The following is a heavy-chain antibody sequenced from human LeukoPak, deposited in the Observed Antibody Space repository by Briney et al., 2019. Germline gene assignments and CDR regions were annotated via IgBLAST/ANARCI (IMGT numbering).Heavy chain of an antibody. CDR3: NGMDV. CDR2: ISYDGSNK. Sequence: GRSLRLSCAASGFTFSSYGIHWVRQAPGKGLEWVAVISYDGSNKYYADSVKGRFTISRDNSKNTLYLQMNSLRAEDTAVYYCNGMDVWGQGTTVTVSS. J-gene: IGHJ6*02. V-gene: IGHV3-30*03. CDR1: GFTFSSYG.